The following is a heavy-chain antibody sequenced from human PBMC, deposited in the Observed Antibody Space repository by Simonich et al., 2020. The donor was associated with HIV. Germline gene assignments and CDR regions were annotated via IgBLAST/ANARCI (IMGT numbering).Heavy chain of an antibody. V-gene: IGHV5-51*03. CDR3: VRRMAGTDAFDI. Sequence: EVQLVQSGAAVKKPGESLKISCKGSGYNFPNYWIGWGRQMPGKGLEWVGIIYPVDSDTTYSPSFQGQVTISADKSISTAYLQWSSLKASDTAMYYCVRRMAGTDAFDIWGQGTMVTVSS. J-gene: IGHJ3*02. CDR2: IYPVDSDT. CDR1: GYNFPNYW. D-gene: IGHD6-19*01.